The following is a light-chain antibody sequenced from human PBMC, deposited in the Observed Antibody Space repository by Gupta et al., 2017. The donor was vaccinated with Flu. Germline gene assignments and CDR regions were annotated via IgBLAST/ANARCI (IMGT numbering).Light chain of an antibody. Sequence: SVGDRVTITCRASQGISNNLAWFQQKPGKVLKLLIYAASTLKSGAPSRFSGSGPGKDFTLTISSLQLEVFALYYVQRNKIAPKTFGKGTK. CDR3: QRNKIAPKT. CDR2: AAS. CDR1: QGISNN. J-gene: IGKJ4*01. V-gene: IGKV1-27*01.